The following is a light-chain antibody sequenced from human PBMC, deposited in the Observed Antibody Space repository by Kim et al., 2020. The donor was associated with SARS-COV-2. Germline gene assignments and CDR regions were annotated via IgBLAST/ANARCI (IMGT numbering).Light chain of an antibody. CDR2: WAS. V-gene: IGKV4-1*01. CDR1: QSVLYSSNNKNY. CDR3: QQYYSTPLT. J-gene: IGKJ4*01. Sequence: ATINCKSSQSVLYSSNNKNYLAWYQQKPGQPPKLLIYWASTRESGVPDRFSGSGSGTDFTLTISSLQAEDVAVYYCQQYYSTPLTFGGGTKVDIK.